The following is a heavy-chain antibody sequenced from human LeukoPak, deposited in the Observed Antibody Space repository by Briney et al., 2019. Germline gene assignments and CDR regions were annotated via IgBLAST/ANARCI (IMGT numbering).Heavy chain of an antibody. Sequence: GGSLRLSCAASGFTFSNAWMSWVRQAPGKGLEWVGRIKSKTDGGTTDYAAPVKGRFTISRDDSKNTLYLQMNSLRAEDTAVYYCAKDREWTYYYDSSGYRKGDFDYWGQGTLVTVSS. D-gene: IGHD3-22*01. V-gene: IGHV3-15*01. J-gene: IGHJ4*02. CDR1: GFTFSNAW. CDR3: AKDREWTYYYDSSGYRKGDFDY. CDR2: IKSKTDGGTT.